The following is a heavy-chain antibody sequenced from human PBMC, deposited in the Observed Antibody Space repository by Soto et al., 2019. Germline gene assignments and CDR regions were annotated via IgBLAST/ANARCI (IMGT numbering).Heavy chain of an antibody. D-gene: IGHD3-9*01. CDR3: ARGGVLRYFDWLLHHYGMDV. J-gene: IGHJ6*02. CDR1: GYTFTSYG. Sequence: QVQLVQSGAEVKKPGASVKVSCKASGYTFTSYGISWVRQAPGQGLEWMGWISAYNGNTNYAQKLQGRVTMTTDTSTSTAYMELRSLRSDDTAVYYCARGGVLRYFDWLLHHYGMDVWGQGTTVTVSS. V-gene: IGHV1-18*01. CDR2: ISAYNGNT.